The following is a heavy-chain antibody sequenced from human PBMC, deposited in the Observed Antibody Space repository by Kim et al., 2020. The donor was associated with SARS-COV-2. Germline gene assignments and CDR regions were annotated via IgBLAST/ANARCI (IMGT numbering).Heavy chain of an antibody. CDR1: GASISSSNW. J-gene: IGHJ5*02. CDR2: ISHSGST. CDR3: ARAVSSAWILRDWFDP. Sequence: SETLSLTCAVSGASISSSNWWSWVRQPPGKGLEWIGEISHSGSTEYNPSLKSRVIISVDKSKNQFSLKLNSLTAADTAVYYCARAVSSAWILRDWFDPWGQGTLVTVSS. D-gene: IGHD6-25*01. V-gene: IGHV4-4*02.